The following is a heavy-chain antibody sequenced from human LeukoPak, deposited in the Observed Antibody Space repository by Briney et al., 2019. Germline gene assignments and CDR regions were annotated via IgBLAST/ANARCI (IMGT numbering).Heavy chain of an antibody. D-gene: IGHD4-23*01. J-gene: IGHJ4*02. CDR2: IYSGGST. Sequence: GGSLRLSCAASGFTVSSNYMSWVRQAPGKGLEWVSVIYSGGSTYYADSAKGRFTISRDNSKNTLYLQMNSLRAEDTAVYYCARDFYGANSGYFDYWGQGTLVTVSS. V-gene: IGHV3-66*01. CDR1: GFTVSSNY. CDR3: ARDFYGANSGYFDY.